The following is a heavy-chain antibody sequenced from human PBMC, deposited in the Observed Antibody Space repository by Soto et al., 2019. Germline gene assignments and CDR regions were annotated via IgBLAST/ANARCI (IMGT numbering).Heavy chain of an antibody. V-gene: IGHV4-31*03. J-gene: IGHJ4*02. CDR2: IYYSGST. Sequence: SETLSLTCTVSGGSISSGGYYWSWIRQHPGKGLEWIGYIYYSGSTYYNPSLRSRVTISVDTSKNQFSLKLSSVTAADTAVYYCARGVGIAARRIDYWGQGTLVTVS. CDR3: ARGVGIAARRIDY. D-gene: IGHD6-6*01. CDR1: GGSISSGGYY.